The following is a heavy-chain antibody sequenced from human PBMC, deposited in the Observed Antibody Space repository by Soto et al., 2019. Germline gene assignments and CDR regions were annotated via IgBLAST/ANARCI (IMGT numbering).Heavy chain of an antibody. V-gene: IGHV1-69*13. D-gene: IGHD3-3*01. CDR1: GGTFSSYA. Sequence: SVKVSCKASGGTFSSYAISWVRQAPGQGLEWMGGIIPIFGTANYAQKFQGRVTITADESTSTAYMELSSLGSEDTAVYYCARGRITIFGVVRRGYYYYGMDVWGQGTTVTVSS. CDR3: ARGRITIFGVVRRGYYYYGMDV. CDR2: IIPIFGTA. J-gene: IGHJ6*02.